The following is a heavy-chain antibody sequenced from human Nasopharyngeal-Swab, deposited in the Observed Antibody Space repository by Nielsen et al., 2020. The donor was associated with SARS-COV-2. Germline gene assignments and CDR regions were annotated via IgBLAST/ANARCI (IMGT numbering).Heavy chain of an antibody. D-gene: IGHD2-15*01. CDR3: ARDSRYCSGGSCYYGAFDI. V-gene: IGHV1-18*01. CDR2: ISAYNGNT. J-gene: IGHJ3*02. Sequence: ASVKVSCKASGYTFTSYGISWVRQAPGQGLEWMGWISAYNGNTNYAQKLQGRVTMTTDTSTSTAYMELRSLRSDDTAVYYCARDSRYCSGGSCYYGAFDIWGQGTMVTVSS. CDR1: GYTFTSYG.